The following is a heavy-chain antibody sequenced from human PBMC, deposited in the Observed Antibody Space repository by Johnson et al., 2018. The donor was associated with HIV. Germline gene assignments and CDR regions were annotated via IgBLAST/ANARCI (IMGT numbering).Heavy chain of an antibody. D-gene: IGHD6-19*01. CDR3: AKDLEEGQQWLIGAFDI. Sequence: EVQLVESGGGVVRPGGSLRLSCAASGFTFDDYGMSWVRQAPGKGLEWVSGINWNGESTGYAASVKGRFTISRDDSKNSLYLQMNSLRAEDTAVYYCAKDLEEGQQWLIGAFDIWGQGTMVTVSS. V-gene: IGHV3-20*04. CDR2: INWNGEST. J-gene: IGHJ3*02. CDR1: GFTFDDYG.